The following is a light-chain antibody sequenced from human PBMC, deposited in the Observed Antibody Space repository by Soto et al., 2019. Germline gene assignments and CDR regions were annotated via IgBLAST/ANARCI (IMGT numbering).Light chain of an antibody. J-gene: IGKJ1*01. Sequence: IVMAQSPATLSVSPGERATLSCRASQSVSSNLAWYQQKPGQAPRLLIYGASTRATGIPARFSGSGSGTEFTLTICSLHSEDYAVYYCRQYHNWPLTFGPETKVDIK. CDR2: GAS. CDR3: RQYHNWPLT. CDR1: QSVSSN. V-gene: IGKV3-15*01.